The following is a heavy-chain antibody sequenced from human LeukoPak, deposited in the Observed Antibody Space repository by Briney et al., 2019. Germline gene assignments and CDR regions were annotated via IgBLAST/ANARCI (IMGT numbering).Heavy chain of an antibody. Sequence: GGSLRLSCAASGFTFDDYAMHWVRQAPGKGLEWVSTISWNSGSIGYADSVKGRFTISRDNAKNSLYLQMNSLRAEDTALYYCAKGVGGFGALDSWGQGTLVTVSS. CDR1: GFTFDDYA. D-gene: IGHD3-10*01. CDR2: ISWNSGSI. J-gene: IGHJ4*02. CDR3: AKGVGGFGALDS. V-gene: IGHV3-9*01.